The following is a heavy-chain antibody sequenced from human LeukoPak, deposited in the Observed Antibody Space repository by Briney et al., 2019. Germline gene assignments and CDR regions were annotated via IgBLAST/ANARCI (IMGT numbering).Heavy chain of an antibody. CDR1: GYTFTDYD. Sequence: SVKVSCKTSGYTFTDYDITWVRQAPGQGLEWMGGIIPIFGTANYAQKFQGRVTITADESTSTAYMELSSLRSEDTAVYYCARVCSGGSCYSEDYWGQGTLVTVSS. CDR2: IIPIFGTA. V-gene: IGHV1-69*13. CDR3: ARVCSGGSCYSEDY. D-gene: IGHD2-15*01. J-gene: IGHJ4*02.